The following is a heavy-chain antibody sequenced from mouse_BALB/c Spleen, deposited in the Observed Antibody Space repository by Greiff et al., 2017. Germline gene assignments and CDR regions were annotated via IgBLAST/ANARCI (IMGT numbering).Heavy chain of an antibody. Sequence: EVKLMESGGGLVQPGGSLKLSCAASGFDFSRYWMSWVRQAPGKGLEWIGEINPDSSTINYTPSLKDKFIISRDNAKNTLYLQMSKVRSEDTALYYCARQVYYYGSLYFDVWGAGTTVTVSS. CDR2: INPDSSTI. J-gene: IGHJ1*01. V-gene: IGHV4-1*02. CDR3: ARQVYYYGSLYFDV. CDR1: GFDFSRYW. D-gene: IGHD1-1*01.